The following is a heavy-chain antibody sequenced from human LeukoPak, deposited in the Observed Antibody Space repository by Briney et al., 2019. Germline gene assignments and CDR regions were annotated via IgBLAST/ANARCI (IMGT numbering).Heavy chain of an antibody. CDR2: IRYDGSNK. CDR1: GFTFSSYG. CDR3: AKDVGEGLAAAGPLDY. V-gene: IGHV3-30*02. Sequence: PGGSLRLSCAASGFTFSSYGMHWVRQAPGKGLEWVAFIRYDGSNKYYADSVKGRFTISRDNSKNTLYLQMNSLRAEDTAVYYCAKDVGEGLAAAGPLDYWGQGTLVTVSS. D-gene: IGHD6-13*01. J-gene: IGHJ4*02.